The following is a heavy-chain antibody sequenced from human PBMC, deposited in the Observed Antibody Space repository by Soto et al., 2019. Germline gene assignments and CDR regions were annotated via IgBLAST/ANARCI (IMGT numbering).Heavy chain of an antibody. CDR1: GYTFTGYY. Sequence: GASVKVSCRASGYTFTGYYMHWVRQAPGQGLEWMRWINPNSGGTNYAQKFQGWVTMTRDTSISTAYMELSRLRSDDTAVYYCARGALGDCSSTSCYVGGDYYYMDVWGKGTTVTVSS. CDR2: INPNSGGT. J-gene: IGHJ6*03. V-gene: IGHV1-2*04. CDR3: ARGALGDCSSTSCYVGGDYYYMDV. D-gene: IGHD2-2*01.